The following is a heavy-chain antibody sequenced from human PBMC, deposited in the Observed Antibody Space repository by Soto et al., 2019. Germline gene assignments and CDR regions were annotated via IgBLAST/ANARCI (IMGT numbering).Heavy chain of an antibody. Sequence: VQLVQSGAEVKEPGASVKVTCKASGYTFINFGITWVRQAPGQGLEWVGWISTDKGFTTYGEKFQGRVTMTADTAKNTAYMDLRILTSDDTAVYYGARDRYCGTVGNCHPEWYFDYWGRGTRVTVSS. CDR3: ARDRYCGTVGNCHPEWYFDY. CDR2: ISTDKGFT. CDR1: GYTFINFG. J-gene: IGHJ2*01. D-gene: IGHD2-21*01. V-gene: IGHV1-18*01.